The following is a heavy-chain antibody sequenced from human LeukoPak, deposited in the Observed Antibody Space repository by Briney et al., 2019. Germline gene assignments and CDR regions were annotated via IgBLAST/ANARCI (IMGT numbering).Heavy chain of an antibody. J-gene: IGHJ4*02. CDR1: GGSISSRNYY. CDR3: AIITMVRGVIFDY. V-gene: IGHV4-39*07. CDR2: VYYTGTT. D-gene: IGHD3-10*01. Sequence: SETLSLTCTVSGGSISSRNYYWGWIRQPPGKGLEWIGGVYYTGTTYSNPSLKSRVTISVDTSKNQFSLKLSSVTAADTAVYYCAIITMVRGVIFDYWGQGTLVTVSS.